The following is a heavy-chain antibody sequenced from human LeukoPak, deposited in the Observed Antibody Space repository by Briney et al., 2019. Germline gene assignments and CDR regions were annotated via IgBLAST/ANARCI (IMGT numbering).Heavy chain of an antibody. CDR1: GGSISSSSYY. Sequence: SETLSLTCTVSGGSISSSSYYWGWIRQPPGKGLEWIGSIYYSGSTYYNPSLKSRVTISVDTSKNQFSLKLSSVTAADTAVYYCARQSSWYSGAFDIWGQGTMVTVSS. CDR3: ARQSSWYSGAFDI. D-gene: IGHD6-13*01. CDR2: IYYSGST. V-gene: IGHV4-39*01. J-gene: IGHJ3*02.